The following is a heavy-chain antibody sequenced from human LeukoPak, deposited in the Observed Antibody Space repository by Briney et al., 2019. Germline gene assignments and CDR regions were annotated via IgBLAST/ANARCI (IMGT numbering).Heavy chain of an antibody. CDR3: ASGDWRWLQSDY. V-gene: IGHV1-8*01. CDR2: MNPNSGNT. CDR1: GYTFTSYD. Sequence: ASVKVSCKASGYTFTSYDINWVRQATGQGLEWMGWMNPNSGNTGYAQKFQGRVTMTRNTSISTAYMELSSLRSEDTAVYYCASGDWRWLQSDYWGQGTLVTVSS. J-gene: IGHJ4*02. D-gene: IGHD5-24*01.